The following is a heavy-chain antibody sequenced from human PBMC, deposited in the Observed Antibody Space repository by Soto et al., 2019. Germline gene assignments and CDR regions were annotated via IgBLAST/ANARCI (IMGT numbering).Heavy chain of an antibody. CDR3: AKDTQGIAVAGTNFDC. V-gene: IGHV3-23*01. CDR2: ISGSGGST. CDR1: GFTFSSYA. Sequence: EVQLLESGGGLVQPGGSLRLSCAASGFTFSSYAMSWVRQAPGKGLEWVSAISGSGGSTYYADSVKGRFTISRDNSKNTLYLQMNSLRAEDTAVYYCAKDTQGIAVAGTNFDCWGQGTLVTVSS. J-gene: IGHJ4*02. D-gene: IGHD6-19*01.